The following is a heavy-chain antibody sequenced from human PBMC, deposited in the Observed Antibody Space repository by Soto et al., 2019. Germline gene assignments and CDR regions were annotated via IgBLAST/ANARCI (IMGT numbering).Heavy chain of an antibody. Sequence: EVQLVESGGGLVKPGGSLRLSCAASGFTFSNYNMNWVRQAPGKGLEWVSSISSGGGYIDYADSLKGRFTISRDNAKNSVYLQMNSLRAEDTAVYYCARRGDCTTTSCYAYFDSWGQGDLVTVSS. CDR3: ARRGDCTTTSCYAYFDS. CDR1: GFTFSNYN. D-gene: IGHD2-2*01. V-gene: IGHV3-21*01. CDR2: ISSGGGYI. J-gene: IGHJ4*02.